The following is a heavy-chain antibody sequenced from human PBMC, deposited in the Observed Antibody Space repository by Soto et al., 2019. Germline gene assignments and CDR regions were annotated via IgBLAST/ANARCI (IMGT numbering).Heavy chain of an antibody. CDR2: ITSSGSYI. V-gene: IGHV3-21*01. D-gene: IGHD3-10*01. J-gene: IGHJ6*02. CDR3: ARDGEAHYGLDV. Sequence: GGSLRLSCAASGFPFSNYAINWVRQAPGKGLEWVSFITSSGSYIFYADSLKGRFTVSRDNAKNSVYLHMSSLRAEDTAVYYCARDGEAHYGLDVWGQGTTVTVSS. CDR1: GFPFSNYA.